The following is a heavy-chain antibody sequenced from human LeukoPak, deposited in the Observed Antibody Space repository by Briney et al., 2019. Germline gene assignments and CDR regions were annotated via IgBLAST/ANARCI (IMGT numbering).Heavy chain of an antibody. CDR1: VFTFSSYE. D-gene: IGHD4-11*01. CDR2: ISSSGSTI. J-gene: IGHJ4*02. CDR3: ARTMYSNYVFDY. V-gene: IGHV3-48*03. Sequence: GGSLRLSYAASVFTFSSYEMNWVRQAPGKGLEGVSYISSSGSTIYYADSVKGRFTNSRDNAKNSLYLQMNSLRAEDTTVYYCARTMYSNYVFDYWGQGTLVTVSS.